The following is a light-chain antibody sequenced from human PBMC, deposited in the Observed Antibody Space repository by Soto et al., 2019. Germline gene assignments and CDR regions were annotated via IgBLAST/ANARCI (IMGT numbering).Light chain of an antibody. CDR2: AAS. Sequence: DIQMTQSPSSLSASVGDRVTITCRASQGISNYLAWYQQKPGKVPKLLIYAASTLQSGVPSRFSGSGSGTDFTLTISSLQPEDVATYYCQKYNSGPRFTFGPGTKVDIK. CDR1: QGISNY. J-gene: IGKJ3*01. V-gene: IGKV1-27*01. CDR3: QKYNSGPRFT.